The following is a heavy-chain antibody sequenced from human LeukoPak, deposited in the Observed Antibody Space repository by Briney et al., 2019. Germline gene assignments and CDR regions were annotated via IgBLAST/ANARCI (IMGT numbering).Heavy chain of an antibody. CDR3: APGIFDWLTREEYYFDY. J-gene: IGHJ4*02. Sequence: MTSETLSLTCAVYGGSFSGYYWGWIRQPPGRGLEWIGSIYHSGSTYYNSSLKSRVTISLDTSKNQFSLKLSSVTAADTAVYYCAPGIFDWLTREEYYFDYWGQGTLVTVSS. D-gene: IGHD3-9*01. CDR1: GGSFSGYY. V-gene: IGHV4-38-2*01. CDR2: IYHSGST.